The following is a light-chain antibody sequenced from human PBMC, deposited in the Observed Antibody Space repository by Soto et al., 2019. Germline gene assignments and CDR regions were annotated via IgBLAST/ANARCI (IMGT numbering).Light chain of an antibody. V-gene: IGKV2-28*01. Sequence: DIGVTQSQLSLPVTPGEPSAISGRSSQSLVHSSRYNYLDWYLQKPGQAPQLLIYLGSNRSSGVPDRFSGSGSGTDFTLKISRVEAEDVGVYYCMQALQTPWTFGQGTKVDI. J-gene: IGKJ1*01. CDR3: MQALQTPWT. CDR1: QSLVHSSRYNY. CDR2: LGS.